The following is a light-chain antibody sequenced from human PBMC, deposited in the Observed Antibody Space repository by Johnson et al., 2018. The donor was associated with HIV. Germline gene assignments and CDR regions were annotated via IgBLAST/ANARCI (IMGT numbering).Light chain of an antibody. CDR3: GTWDTSLSAGGV. Sequence: QSVLTQPPSVSAAPGQKVTISCSGSSSNIGHKYVSWYQQLPGTAPKLLFYENTKRPSGIPDRFSGSKSCTSPTLGISGLHTADEADYYCGTWDTSLSAGGVFGTGTKVTVL. CDR2: ENT. V-gene: IGLV1-51*02. J-gene: IGLJ1*01. CDR1: SSNIGHKY.